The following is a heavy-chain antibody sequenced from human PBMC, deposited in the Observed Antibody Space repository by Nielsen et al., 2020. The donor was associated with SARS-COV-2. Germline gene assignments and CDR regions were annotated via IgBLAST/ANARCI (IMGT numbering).Heavy chain of an antibody. Sequence: GGSLRLSCAASGFTFSSYAMHWVRQAPGKGLEWVAVISYDGSNKYYADSVKGRFTISRDNSKNTLYLQMNSLRAEDTAVYYCAKTYSGSYYAWFNYWGQGTLVTVSS. J-gene: IGHJ4*02. CDR2: ISYDGSNK. D-gene: IGHD1-26*01. V-gene: IGHV3-30*18. CDR1: GFTFSSYA. CDR3: AKTYSGSYYAWFNY.